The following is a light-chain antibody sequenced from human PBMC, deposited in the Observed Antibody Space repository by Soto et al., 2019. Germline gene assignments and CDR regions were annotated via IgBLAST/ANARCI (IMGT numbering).Light chain of an antibody. V-gene: IGKV1-33*01. CDR3: QHYDRLPPYT. CDR1: QDIDNY. CDR2: DAS. Sequence: DIQMTQSPSSLSVSVGDTVTITCQARQDIDNYLNWYQQKPGQAPRLLIYDASYLETGVPSRFSGRGSGTDFTFTITSLQPEDIETYYWQHYDRLPPYTFGQGTKLELK. J-gene: IGKJ2*01.